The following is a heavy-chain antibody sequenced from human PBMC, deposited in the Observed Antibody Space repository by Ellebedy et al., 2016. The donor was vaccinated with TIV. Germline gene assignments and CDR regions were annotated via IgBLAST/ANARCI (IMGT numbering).Heavy chain of an antibody. D-gene: IGHD3-10*01. CDR2: ILYSGST. J-gene: IGHJ4*02. CDR1: GGSISRYY. CDR3: VRHQYTYGWDHFDS. V-gene: IGHV4-59*08. Sequence: MPSETLSLTCTVSGGSISRYYWSWIRQPPGKGLEWMGYILYSGSTKYNPSLESRVTMSVDTSKNQFSLHLSSVTAADTAVYYCVRHQYTYGWDHFDSWGQGILVTASS.